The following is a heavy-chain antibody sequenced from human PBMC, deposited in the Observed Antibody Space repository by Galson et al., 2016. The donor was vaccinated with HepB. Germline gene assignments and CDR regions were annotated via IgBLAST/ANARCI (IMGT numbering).Heavy chain of an antibody. Sequence: SLRLSCAASGFTFSSYWMHWVRQAPGKGLVWVSRINRDGTSTTYADSVKGRFTVSRDNAKNTLHLQMNSLRAEDTAVYYCARGLGGGDDYWGQGTLVTVFS. D-gene: IGHD2-21*01. CDR2: INRDGTST. CDR3: ARGLGGGDDY. V-gene: IGHV3-74*01. J-gene: IGHJ4*02. CDR1: GFTFSSYW.